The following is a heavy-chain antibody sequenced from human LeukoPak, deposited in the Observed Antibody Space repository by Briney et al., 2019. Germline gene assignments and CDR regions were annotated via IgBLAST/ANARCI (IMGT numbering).Heavy chain of an antibody. V-gene: IGHV4-38-2*01. Sequence: PSETLSLTCAVSGYSISSGYYWGWIRQPPGKGLEWIGSIYHSGSTYYNPSLKSRVTISVDTSKNQFSPKLSSVTAADTAVYYCLGYCSSTSCYWYYFDYWGQGTLVTVSS. CDR3: LGYCSSTSCYWYYFDY. D-gene: IGHD2-2*01. CDR2: IYHSGST. CDR1: GYSISSGYY. J-gene: IGHJ4*02.